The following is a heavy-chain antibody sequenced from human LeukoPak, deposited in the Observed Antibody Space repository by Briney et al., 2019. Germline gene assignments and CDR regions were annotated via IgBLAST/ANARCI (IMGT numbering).Heavy chain of an antibody. D-gene: IGHD2-2*01. CDR1: GGTFSSCA. Sequence: ASVTVSCTASGGTFSSCAISWVRQAPGQGLEWMGWVHPNNGVTEYAQEFQGRVTMTRDTSLSTAYMELSRLRSDDTAVYYCATDHCTRTNCYEDYYHGMDVWGQGTTVTVSS. CDR3: ATDHCTRTNCYEDYYHGMDV. V-gene: IGHV1-2*02. J-gene: IGHJ6*02. CDR2: VHPNNGVT.